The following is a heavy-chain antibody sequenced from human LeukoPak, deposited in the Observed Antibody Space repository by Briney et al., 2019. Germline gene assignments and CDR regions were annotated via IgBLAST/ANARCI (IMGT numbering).Heavy chain of an antibody. Sequence: ASVKVSCKASGYTFTSYYMHWVRQAPGQGLEWMGIINPSGGSTNYAQKFQGRVTMTRGTSTSTVYMELSSLRSEDTAVYYCASSASFFAMAVGGHWGQGTLVTVSS. D-gene: IGHD6-19*01. CDR3: ASSASFFAMAVGGH. CDR2: INPSGGST. CDR1: GYTFTSYY. V-gene: IGHV1-46*01. J-gene: IGHJ4*02.